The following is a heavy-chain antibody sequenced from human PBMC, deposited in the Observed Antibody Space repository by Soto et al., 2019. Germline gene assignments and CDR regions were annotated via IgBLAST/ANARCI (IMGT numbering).Heavy chain of an antibody. V-gene: IGHV4-31*03. Sequence: QVQLQESGPGLVKPSQTLSLTCTVSCGSISSGGYYWSWIRQHPGKGLEGIGYIYYSGRTYYNPSLKSRVTIPVDTSKNQFSLKLSSVTAADTAVYYCAVAAEGYYNSSGYYYNNWFDPWGQGTLVTVSS. CDR1: CGSISSGGYY. D-gene: IGHD3-22*01. J-gene: IGHJ5*02. CDR2: IYYSGRT. CDR3: AVAAEGYYNSSGYYYNNWFDP.